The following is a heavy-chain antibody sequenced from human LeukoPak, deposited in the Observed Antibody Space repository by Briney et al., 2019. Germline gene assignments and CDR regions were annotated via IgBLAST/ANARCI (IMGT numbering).Heavy chain of an antibody. J-gene: IGHJ4*02. CDR3: ARGGVELFDY. CDR2: IYYSGST. Sequence: SETLSLTCTVSGGSMSSSSYYWGWIRQPPGKGLEWIASIYYSGSTYYNPSLKSRVPISADTSKNQFSLKLNPVTAADTAVYYCARGGVELFDYWGQGTLVTVSS. V-gene: IGHV4-39*01. D-gene: IGHD1-7*01. CDR1: GGSMSSSSYY.